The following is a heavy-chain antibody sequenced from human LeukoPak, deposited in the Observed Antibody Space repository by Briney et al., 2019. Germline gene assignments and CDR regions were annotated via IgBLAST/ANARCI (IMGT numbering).Heavy chain of an antibody. D-gene: IGHD2-2*01. CDR3: ARVRNSTSYWRVDYYCYYMDV. CDR1: GFTFSSYA. J-gene: IGHJ6*03. Sequence: GGSLRLSCAASGFTFSSYAMHWVRQAPGKGLEWVAVISYDGSNKYYADSVKGRFTISRDNSKNTLYLQMNSLRAEDTAVYYCARVRNSTSYWRVDYYCYYMDVWGKGTTIAVSS. V-gene: IGHV3-30-3*01. CDR2: ISYDGSNK.